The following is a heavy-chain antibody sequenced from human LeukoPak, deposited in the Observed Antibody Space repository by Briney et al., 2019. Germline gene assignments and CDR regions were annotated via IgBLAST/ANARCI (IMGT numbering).Heavy chain of an antibody. V-gene: IGHV3-23*01. J-gene: IGHJ4*02. Sequence: GGSLRLSCAASGFTVSSNYMSWVRQAPGKGLEWVSGISASGGSTDYADSVKGRFSISRDTSKNTLYLQMDSLRAEDTAVYYCVKFRSYYDSSGYMGTDYWGQGTLVTVSS. CDR3: VKFRSYYDSSGYMGTDY. D-gene: IGHD3-22*01. CDR2: ISASGGST. CDR1: GFTVSSNY.